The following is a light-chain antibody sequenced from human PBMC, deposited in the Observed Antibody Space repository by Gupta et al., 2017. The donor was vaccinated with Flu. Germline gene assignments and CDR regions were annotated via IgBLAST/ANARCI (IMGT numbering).Light chain of an antibody. V-gene: IGLV4-69*01. CDR2: INSDGSH. CDR3: QAWGFGFRV. J-gene: IGLJ3*02. CDR1: SGHSNYA. Sequence: QIVLTQSPSASASLGASVKLTCTLSSGHSNYAIAWHQQHPEKGPRYLMKINSDGSHSKGDGIPDRFSGSSSGAERYLTISSLQSEDEADYYCQAWGFGFRVFGGGTKLTVL.